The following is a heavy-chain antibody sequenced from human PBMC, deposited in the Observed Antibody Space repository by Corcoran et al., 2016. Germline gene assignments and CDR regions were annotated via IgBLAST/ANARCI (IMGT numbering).Heavy chain of an antibody. CDR1: GYTFTSYA. Sequence: QVQLVQSGAEVKKPGASVKVSCKASGYTFTSYAMHWVRQAPGQRLECMGWINAGNGNTKYSQKFQGRVTITRDTSASTAYMELSSLRSEDTAVYYCARASYGSYYYYYGMDVWGQGTTVTVSS. D-gene: IGHD5-18*01. J-gene: IGHJ6*02. CDR3: ARASYGSYYYYYGMDV. CDR2: INAGNGNT. V-gene: IGHV1-3*01.